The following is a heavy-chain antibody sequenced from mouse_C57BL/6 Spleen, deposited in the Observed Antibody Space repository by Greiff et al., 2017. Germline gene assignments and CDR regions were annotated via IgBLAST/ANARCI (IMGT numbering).Heavy chain of an antibody. D-gene: IGHD1-1*01. J-gene: IGHJ4*01. CDR3: ARKYYGSSPYYFAMYY. Sequence: VQLQQSGPELVKPGASVTIPCKASGYTFTDYNMAWVKQSHGTSLEWIGDINPNNGGPIYNQKFQGKATLAVDKSSSTAYMELRSLTAEDPAVYYCARKYYGSSPYYFAMYYWGQGTSVTVSS. CDR2: INPNNGGP. CDR1: GYTFTDYN. V-gene: IGHV1-18*01.